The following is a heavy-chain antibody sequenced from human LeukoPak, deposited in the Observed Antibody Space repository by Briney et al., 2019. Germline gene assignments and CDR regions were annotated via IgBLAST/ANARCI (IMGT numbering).Heavy chain of an antibody. CDR3: ARDGTPASDMDV. CDR1: GYTFTGYY. Sequence: ASVKVSCKASGYTFTGYYMHWVRQAPGQGLEWVGWINPNSGGTNYEQKFQGRVTMTRDTSISTAYMELSRLRSDDTAVYYCARDGTPASDMDVWGKGTTVTVSS. V-gene: IGHV1-2*02. CDR2: INPNSGGT. D-gene: IGHD1/OR15-1a*01. J-gene: IGHJ6*03.